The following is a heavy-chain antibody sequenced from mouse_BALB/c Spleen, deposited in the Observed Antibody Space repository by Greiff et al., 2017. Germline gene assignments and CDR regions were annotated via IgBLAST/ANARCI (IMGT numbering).Heavy chain of an antibody. CDR1: GYSITSGYY. V-gene: IGHV3-6*02. Sequence: EVKLMESGPGLVKPSQSLSLTCSVTGYSITSGYYWNWIRQFPGNKLEWMGYISYDGSNNYNPSLKNRISITRDTSKNQFFLKLNSVTTEDTATYYCARETATPYWYFDVWGAGTTVTVSS. J-gene: IGHJ1*01. CDR2: ISYDGSN. D-gene: IGHD1-2*01. CDR3: ARETATPYWYFDV.